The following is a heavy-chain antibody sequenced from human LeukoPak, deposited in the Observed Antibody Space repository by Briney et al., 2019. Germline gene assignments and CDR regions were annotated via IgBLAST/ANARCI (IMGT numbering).Heavy chain of an antibody. V-gene: IGHV4-38-2*02. Sequence: PSETLSLTCTVSGYSITTGHYWGWIRQPPVRGLEWIGSIYHGETTYYNPSLKTRLTISLDTSKNQFSLKLSSVTAADTAVYYCAFRIAAARYNWFDPWGQGTLVTVSS. D-gene: IGHD6-13*01. CDR1: GYSITTGHY. CDR2: IYHGETT. J-gene: IGHJ5*02. CDR3: AFRIAAARYNWFDP.